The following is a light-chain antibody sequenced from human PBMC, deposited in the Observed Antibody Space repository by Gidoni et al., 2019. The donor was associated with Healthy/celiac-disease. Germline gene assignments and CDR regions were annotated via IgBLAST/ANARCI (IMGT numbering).Light chain of an antibody. Sequence: DIQLPQSPSSLSASVGDRVTITCRASQGISSYLAWYQQKPGKAPKLLIYAASTLQSGVPSRFSGSGSGTEFTLTISSLQPEDFATYYCQQLNSYPRITFGPGTKVDIK. J-gene: IGKJ3*01. CDR1: QGISSY. CDR2: AAS. CDR3: QQLNSYPRIT. V-gene: IGKV1-9*01.